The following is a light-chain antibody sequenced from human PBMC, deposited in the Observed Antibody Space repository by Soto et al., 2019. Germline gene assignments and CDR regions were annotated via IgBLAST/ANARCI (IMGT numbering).Light chain of an antibody. CDR3: QKYNTATQT. CDR2: AAS. Sequence: DIQMTQSPSSLSASVGDRVTITCRASQGILDYVAWFQQNPGKAPRLLIFAASTLHSGVPSRFSGSGAGTDFTLTISSLQPEDAATYYCQKYNTATQTFGQGTTVEIK. CDR1: QGILDY. V-gene: IGKV1-27*01. J-gene: IGKJ1*01.